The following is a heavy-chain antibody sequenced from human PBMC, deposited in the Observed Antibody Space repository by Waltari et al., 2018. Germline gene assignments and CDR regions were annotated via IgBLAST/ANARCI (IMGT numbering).Heavy chain of an antibody. Sequence: QMQLVQSGPEVKKPGTSVKVCCKASGSPLNVPAVQWGRRTRGQRLEWIGWIVVGSGLTKYAEKFRERVTIARDMSTSTVYMELSSLRSEDTAVYYCAADPRDYSLYNFYYYAMDVWGQGTTVTVS. CDR1: GSPLNVPA. CDR2: IVVGSGLT. J-gene: IGHJ6*02. CDR3: AADPRDYSLYNFYYYAMDV. V-gene: IGHV1-58*01. D-gene: IGHD4-4*01.